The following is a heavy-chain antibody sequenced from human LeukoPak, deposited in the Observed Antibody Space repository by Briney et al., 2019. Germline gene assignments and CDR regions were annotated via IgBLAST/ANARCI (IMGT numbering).Heavy chain of an antibody. Sequence: PGGSLRLSCAASGFTFDDYAMHWVRQAPGKGLEWVSGISWNSGSIGYADSVKGRFTISRDNAKNSLYLQMNSLRAEDTALYYCAKDIGSSGYSYGAYGMDVWGQGTTVTVSS. J-gene: IGHJ6*02. D-gene: IGHD5-18*01. V-gene: IGHV3-9*01. CDR3: AKDIGSSGYSYGAYGMDV. CDR2: ISWNSGSI. CDR1: GFTFDDYA.